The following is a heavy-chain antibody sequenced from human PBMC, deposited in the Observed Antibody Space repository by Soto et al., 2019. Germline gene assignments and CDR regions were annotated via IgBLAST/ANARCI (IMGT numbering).Heavy chain of an antibody. CDR1: GGTFSSYA. V-gene: IGHV1-58*02. CDR2: IVVGSGNT. CDR3: ATDKGDSYGYGNY. Sequence: SVKVSCKASGGTFSSYAISWVRQAPGQGLEWIGWIVVGSGNTNYAQKFQERVTITRDMSTTTAYMELSSLRSVDTAVYYCATDKGDSYGYGNYWGQGTLVTVSS. J-gene: IGHJ4*02. D-gene: IGHD5-18*01.